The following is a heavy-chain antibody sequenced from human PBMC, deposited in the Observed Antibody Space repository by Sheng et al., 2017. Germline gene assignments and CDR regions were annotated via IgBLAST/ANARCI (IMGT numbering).Heavy chain of an antibody. CDR2: ILPILGVV. J-gene: IGHJ3*02. CDR3: ARLRSDAFDI. CDR1: GGTFSTHA. Sequence: QVQLVHSRAEMKKPGASVRVSCKASGGTFSTHAVSWVRQAPGQGLEWMGVILPILGVVNYAQKFQGAVTITADKSTTTAFMELSSLTSEDTAVYYCARLRSDAFDIWGQGTMVTVSS. V-gene: IGHV1-69*10.